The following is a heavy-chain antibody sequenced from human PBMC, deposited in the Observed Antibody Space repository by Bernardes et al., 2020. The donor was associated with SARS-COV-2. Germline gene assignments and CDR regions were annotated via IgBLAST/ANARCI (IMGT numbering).Heavy chain of an antibody. CDR2: IYYPGSI. J-gene: IGHJ3*02. V-gene: IGHV4-61*01. CDR1: RGSVSFGSNY. CDR3: AKVDYSGITMIVVVRRLDAFDI. Sequence: SETLSLTCSVSRGSVSFGSNYWTWIRQPPGKGLEWIGYIYYPGSINYNPSLKSRVTISVDTSKNQFSLKLTSVTAADTAVYYCAKVDYSGITMIVVVRRLDAFDIWGQGTMVTVSS. D-gene: IGHD3-22*01.